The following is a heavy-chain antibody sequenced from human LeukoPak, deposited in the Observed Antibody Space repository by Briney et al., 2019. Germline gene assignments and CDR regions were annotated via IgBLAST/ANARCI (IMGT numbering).Heavy chain of an antibody. J-gene: IGHJ4*02. CDR1: GYTFTGYY. CDR2: INPNSGGT. Sequence: GASVKVSCKASGYTFTGYYMHWVRQAPGQGLEWMGWINPNSGGTNYAQKFQGWVTMTRDTSISTAYMELSRLRSDDTAVYYCARGGNIVVVVAATPFDYWGQGTLVTVSS. D-gene: IGHD2-15*01. V-gene: IGHV1-2*04. CDR3: ARGGNIVVVVAATPFDY.